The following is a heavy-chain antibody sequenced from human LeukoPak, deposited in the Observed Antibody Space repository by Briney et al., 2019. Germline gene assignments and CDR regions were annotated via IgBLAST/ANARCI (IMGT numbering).Heavy chain of an antibody. V-gene: IGHV3-20*04. CDR3: ARAAAGNRGWDWYYFDY. J-gene: IGHJ4*02. CDR1: GFTFDDYG. Sequence: GGSLRLSCAASGFTFDDYGMSWVRQAPGKGLEWVSGINWNGGSTGYADSVKGRFTISRDNAKNSLYLQMNSLRAEDTAVYYCARAAAGNRGWDWYYFDYWGQGTLVSVSS. D-gene: IGHD6-13*01. CDR2: INWNGGST.